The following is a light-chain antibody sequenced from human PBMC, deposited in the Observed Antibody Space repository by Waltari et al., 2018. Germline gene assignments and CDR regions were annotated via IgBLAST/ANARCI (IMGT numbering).Light chain of an antibody. Sequence: IVMTQSPVTLSVSPGKSATLPCRASQNINDNLAWYQQKPGQAPRPLIYRASTRATGIPARFSGSGSGTEFSLTISSLQSEDFALYYCQGYENRPPWQFGQGTKVEI. CDR3: QGYENRPPWQ. V-gene: IGKV3-15*01. J-gene: IGKJ1*01. CDR2: RAS. CDR1: QNINDN.